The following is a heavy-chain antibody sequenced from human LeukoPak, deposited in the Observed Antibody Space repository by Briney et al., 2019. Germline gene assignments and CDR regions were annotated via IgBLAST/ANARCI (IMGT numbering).Heavy chain of an antibody. CDR2: IKQDGSEK. J-gene: IGHJ2*01. CDR3: ARMSGPEYSSSSGGQYWYFDL. Sequence: GGSLRLSCAASGFTFSSYWMSWVRQAPGKGLEWVANIKQDGSEKYYVDSVKGRFTISRDNAKNSLYLQMNSLRAEDTAVYYCARMSGPEYSSSSGGQYWYFDLWGRGTLVTVSS. D-gene: IGHD6-6*01. V-gene: IGHV3-7*01. CDR1: GFTFSSYW.